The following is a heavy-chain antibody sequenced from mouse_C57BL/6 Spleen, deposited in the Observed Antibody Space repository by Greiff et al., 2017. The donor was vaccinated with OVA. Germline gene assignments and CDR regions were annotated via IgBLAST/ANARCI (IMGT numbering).Heavy chain of an antibody. CDR2: IGTNSGGT. CDR1: GYTFTSYW. Sequence: VQLQQPGAELVKPGASVKLSCKASGYTFTSYWMHWVKQRPGRGLEWIGRIGTNSGGTKYNEKLRSKATLSVDKPTSTAFMQLSSLTSEDSAVYYCAREGKDGYYAWFAYWGQGTLVTGSA. V-gene: IGHV1-72*01. J-gene: IGHJ3*01. CDR3: AREGKDGYYAWFAY. D-gene: IGHD2-3*01.